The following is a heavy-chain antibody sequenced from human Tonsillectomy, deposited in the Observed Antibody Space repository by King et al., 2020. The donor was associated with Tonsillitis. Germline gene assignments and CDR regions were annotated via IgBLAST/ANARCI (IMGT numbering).Heavy chain of an antibody. CDR2: IYYSGST. V-gene: IGHV4-30-4*01. CDR3: ARVLDYYYYYGMDV. D-gene: IGHD3-9*01. CDR1: GGSISSGDYY. J-gene: IGHJ6*02. Sequence: VQLRESGPGLVKPSQTLSLTCTVSGGSISSGDYYWSWIRQPPGKGLEWIGYIYYSGSTYYNPSLKSRVTISVDTSKNQFSLKLTSVTAADTAVYYCARVLDYYYYYGMDVWGQGTTVTVSS.